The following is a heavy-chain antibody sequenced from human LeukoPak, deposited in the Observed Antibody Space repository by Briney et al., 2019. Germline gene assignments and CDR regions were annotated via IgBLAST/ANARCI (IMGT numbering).Heavy chain of an antibody. J-gene: IGHJ4*02. V-gene: IGHV1-8*01. CDR3: AREMGIAVAGMGH. CDR2: MNPNRGNT. D-gene: IGHD6-19*01. Sequence: GASVKVSCKASGYTFTSYDINWVRQATGQGREGRGWMNPNRGNTGYAQKFQGRVTMTRNTSISTAYMELSSLRSEDTAVYYCAREMGIAVAGMGHWGQGTLVTVSS. CDR1: GYTFTSYD.